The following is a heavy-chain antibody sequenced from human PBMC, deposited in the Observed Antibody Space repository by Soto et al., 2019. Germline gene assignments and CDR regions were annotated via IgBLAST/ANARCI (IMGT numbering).Heavy chain of an antibody. CDR1: GGSISSYY. J-gene: IGHJ5*02. D-gene: IGHD4-4*01. CDR2: ISNSGST. V-gene: IGHV4-59*08. CDR3: ASGRFSNYGQYWFDP. Sequence: QVQLQESGPGLVKPSETLSLTCTVSGGSISSYYWNWIRQPPGKGLEWIGYISNSGSTNYNPSFTSRVTISMDPSNNQVSLRLSSVTAADTAIYYCASGRFSNYGQYWFDPWGQGTLVTVSS.